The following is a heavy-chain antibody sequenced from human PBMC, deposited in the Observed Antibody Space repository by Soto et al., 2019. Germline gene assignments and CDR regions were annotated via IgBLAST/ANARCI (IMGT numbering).Heavy chain of an antibody. D-gene: IGHD3-10*01. V-gene: IGHV4-4*07. Sequence: QVQLQESGPGLVKPAETLSLTCTSSTDSVSSYDWAWIRQHAGKGLEWIGHIYAHGGPTYHPSLMSRVTLSFDTSKIQVSLNLASVTAMDTAVYYCARAYGSGRAYEHCGHGTLVTVSS. CDR2: IYAHGGP. CDR3: ARAYGSGRAYEH. CDR1: TDSVSSYD. J-gene: IGHJ1*01.